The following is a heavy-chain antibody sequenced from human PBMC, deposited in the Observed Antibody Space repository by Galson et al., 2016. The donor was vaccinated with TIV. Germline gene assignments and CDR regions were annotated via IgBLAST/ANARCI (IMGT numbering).Heavy chain of an antibody. CDR2: IKSSGDTT. Sequence: SLRLSCAASGFTFSSYAMGWVRQAPGKGLEWVSSIKSSGDTTYYADSVKGRFTISRDNSKNTLYLQMNSLTAEDAAVYYCAKGFTVTARFTFGYWGQGTLVSVSS. J-gene: IGHJ4*02. D-gene: IGHD4-11*01. CDR3: AKGFTVTARFTFGY. CDR1: GFTFSSYA. V-gene: IGHV3-23*01.